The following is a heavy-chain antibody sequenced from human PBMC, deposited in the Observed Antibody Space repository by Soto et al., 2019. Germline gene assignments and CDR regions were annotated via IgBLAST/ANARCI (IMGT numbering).Heavy chain of an antibody. J-gene: IGHJ3*02. D-gene: IGHD5-18*01. Sequence: GGSLRLSCAASGFTFSSYAMHWVRQAPGKGLEWVALISYDGSNKYYADSVKGRFTISRDNSKNTLYLQMNSLRAEDTAVYYCARAATAMAENAFDIWGQGTMVTVSS. CDR1: GFTFSSYA. CDR2: ISYDGSNK. CDR3: ARAATAMAENAFDI. V-gene: IGHV3-30-3*01.